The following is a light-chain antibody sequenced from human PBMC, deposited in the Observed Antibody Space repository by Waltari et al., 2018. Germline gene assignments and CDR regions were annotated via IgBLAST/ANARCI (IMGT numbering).Light chain of an antibody. CDR3: SSYTSSSTWV. J-gene: IGLJ3*02. V-gene: IGLV2-14*04. CDR1: SSDVGGYNY. CDR2: DVS. Sequence: SITISCTGTSSDVGGYNYVSWYQQHPGKAPKVMIYDVSKRPSGVSNRFSGSKSGNTASLTISGLQAEDEADYYCSSYTSSSTWVFGGGTKLTVL.